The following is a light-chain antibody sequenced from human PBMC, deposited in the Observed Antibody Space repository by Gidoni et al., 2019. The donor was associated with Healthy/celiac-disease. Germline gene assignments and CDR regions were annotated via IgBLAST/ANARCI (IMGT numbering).Light chain of an antibody. CDR3: QQYGSSPLT. CDR1: QSVSSSY. V-gene: IGKV3-20*01. Sequence: EIVLTQSPGTQSLSPGERATLSCRASQSVSSSYLAWYQQKPGQAPRLLICGASSRATGIPDRFSGSGSGTDFTLTISRLEPEDFAVYYCQQYGSSPLTFGGGTKVEIK. CDR2: GAS. J-gene: IGKJ4*01.